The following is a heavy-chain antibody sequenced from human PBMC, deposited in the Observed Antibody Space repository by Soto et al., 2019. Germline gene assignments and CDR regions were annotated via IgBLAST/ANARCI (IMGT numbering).Heavy chain of an antibody. J-gene: IGHJ4*02. D-gene: IGHD2-8*01. CDR3: TLYDALVFDF. V-gene: IGHV3-21*01. CDR1: GFTVNTFN. Sequence: EVRLEESGGGLVKPGGSLRLSCAASGFTVNTFNMNWVRQAPGKGLEWVSSISNYDNTAYADSVKGRFTVSRDNAKNSLLLQMNSLSAEDTAVYYCTLYDALVFDFWGQGALVTGSS. CDR2: ISNYDNT.